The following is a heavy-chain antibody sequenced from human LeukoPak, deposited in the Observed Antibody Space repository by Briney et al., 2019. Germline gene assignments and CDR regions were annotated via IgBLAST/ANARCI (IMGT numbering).Heavy chain of an antibody. V-gene: IGHV4-59*01. CDR1: GGSISSYY. D-gene: IGHD6-19*01. CDR3: ARGGYSSGWYSTQYNWFDP. CDR2: IYYSGGT. Sequence: PSETLSLTCTVSGGSISSYYWSWIRQPPGKGLEWIGYIYYSGGTNYNPSLKSRVTISVDTSKNQFSLKLSSVTAADTAVYYCARGGYSSGWYSTQYNWFDPWGQGTLVTVSS. J-gene: IGHJ5*02.